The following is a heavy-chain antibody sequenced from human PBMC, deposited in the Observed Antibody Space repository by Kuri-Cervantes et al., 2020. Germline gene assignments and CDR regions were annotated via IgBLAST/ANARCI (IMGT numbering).Heavy chain of an antibody. Sequence: SGLTLVKPTQTLTLTCTFSGFSLSSNGVGVGWIRQPPGKALEWLAVIYWDDDKRYSPSLMTRLTITMDTSKDHVVLTMTNVDPMDTATYYCAHRRREGSSWTDFDYWGQGTLVTVSS. CDR2: IYWDDDK. J-gene: IGHJ4*02. V-gene: IGHV2-5*02. D-gene: IGHD6-13*01. CDR1: GFSLSSNGVG. CDR3: AHRRREGSSWTDFDY.